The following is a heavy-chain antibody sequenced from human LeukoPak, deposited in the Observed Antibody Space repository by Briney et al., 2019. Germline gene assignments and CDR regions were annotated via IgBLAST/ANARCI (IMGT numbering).Heavy chain of an antibody. CDR3: ARVNCYGYGGGTFDY. CDR2: INPNSGGT. Sequence: ASVKVSCKASGYTFTGYYMHWVRQAPGQGLEWMGWINPNSGGTNYAQKFQGRVTMTRDTSISTAYMELSRMTSDATAVYYCARVNCYGYGGGTFDYWGQGTLVTVSS. CDR1: GYTFTGYY. D-gene: IGHD5-18*01. V-gene: IGHV1-2*02. J-gene: IGHJ4*02.